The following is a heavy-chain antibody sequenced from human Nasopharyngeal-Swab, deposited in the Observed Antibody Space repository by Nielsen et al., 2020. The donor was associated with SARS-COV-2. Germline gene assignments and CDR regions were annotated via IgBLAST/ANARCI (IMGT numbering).Heavy chain of an antibody. Sequence: SETLSLTCTVSGGSISSGNYYWSWIRQPAGKGLEWIGRIYTSGSTNYNPSLKSRVTMSVDTSKNQFSLKLSSVTAEDTAVYYCARDKKGSSWYYYYGMDVWGQGTTVTVSS. CDR2: IYTSGST. CDR1: GGSISSGNYY. D-gene: IGHD6-13*01. V-gene: IGHV4-61*02. CDR3: ARDKKGSSWYYYYGMDV. J-gene: IGHJ6*02.